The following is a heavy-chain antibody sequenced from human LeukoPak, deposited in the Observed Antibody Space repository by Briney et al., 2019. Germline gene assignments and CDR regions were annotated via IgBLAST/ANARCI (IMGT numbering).Heavy chain of an antibody. D-gene: IGHD3-10*01. CDR3: ARVSGYYGVGSYYFDS. Sequence: PSQTLSLTCAVSGGSINSGDYYWSWTRQPPGTGLEWLGYIYSSGGTYYNPSLKSRVAIFVDTSKKRFSLKLNSVTAADAAVYYCARVSGYYGVGSYYFDSWGQGILVSVSS. V-gene: IGHV4-30-4*08. CDR1: GGSINSGDYY. CDR2: IYSSGGT. J-gene: IGHJ4*02.